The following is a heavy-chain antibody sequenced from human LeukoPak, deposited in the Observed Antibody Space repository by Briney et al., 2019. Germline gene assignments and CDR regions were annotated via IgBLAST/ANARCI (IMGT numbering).Heavy chain of an antibody. CDR3: ARDQGEETGYPNWFDP. J-gene: IGHJ5*02. V-gene: IGHV4-4*02. Sequence: SGTLSLTCGVSGSSISNGNWWSWVRQPPGKGLEWIGEIYHTGRTNYNPSLKSRVTISVDKSKNQFSLKLSSVTAADTAVYYCARDQGEETGYPNWFDPWGQGTLVTVSS. CDR1: GSSISNGNW. D-gene: IGHD3-9*01. CDR2: IYHTGRT.